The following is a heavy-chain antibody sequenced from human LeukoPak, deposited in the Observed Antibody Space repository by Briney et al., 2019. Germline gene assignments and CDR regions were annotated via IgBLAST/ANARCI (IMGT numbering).Heavy chain of an antibody. J-gene: IGHJ5*02. CDR2: IILISPTA. Sequence: GASVKVSCKASVGTLSRHAVSWVRQAPGQGLDWMGGIILISPTANYAQKFQDRVTITMDEYTTYMELSSLRSEDTAVYYCATGRVSDTTLVSWFDTWGQGTLVTVSS. CDR3: ATGRVSDTTLVSWFDT. V-gene: IGHV1-69*05. CDR1: VGTLSRHA. D-gene: IGHD5-18*01.